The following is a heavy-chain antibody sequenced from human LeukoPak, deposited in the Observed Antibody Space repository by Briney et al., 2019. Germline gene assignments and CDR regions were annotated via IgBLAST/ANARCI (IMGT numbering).Heavy chain of an antibody. CDR1: GFTFTTYG. CDR3: AKGGHFSFFDV. V-gene: IGHV3-23*01. Sequence: GGSLRLSCAASGFTFTTYGFNWVRQAPGKRLAWVSTISGRGETTFYADSVKGRFTASRDNSENTHYLQMNSLSLEDTALYYCAKGGHFSFFDVWGRGTLVTVSS. J-gene: IGHJ2*01. CDR2: ISGRGETT.